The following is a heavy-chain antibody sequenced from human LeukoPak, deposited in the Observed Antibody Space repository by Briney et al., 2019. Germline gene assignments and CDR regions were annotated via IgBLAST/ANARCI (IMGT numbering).Heavy chain of an antibody. Sequence: PGGSLRLSCAASGFTFSSYSMNWGRQAPGKGLEWVSSISSSSSYIYYAASVKGRFTISRDSAKTSMYLHMNSVSAKDTAVYYWERDGGGDGLRYFDWRANLAGGYYYYYMDVWGKGTTVTVSS. D-gene: IGHD3-9*01. CDR1: GFTFSSYS. CDR3: ERDGGGDGLRYFDWRANLAGGYYYYYMDV. V-gene: IGHV3-21*01. CDR2: ISSSSSYI. J-gene: IGHJ6*03.